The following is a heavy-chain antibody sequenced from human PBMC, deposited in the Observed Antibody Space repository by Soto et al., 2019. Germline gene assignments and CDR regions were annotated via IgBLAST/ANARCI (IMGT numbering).Heavy chain of an antibody. J-gene: IGHJ1*01. CDR3: AGDVGANIKY. CDR2: ISQSGST. D-gene: IGHD2-15*01. V-gene: IGHV4-59*01. Sequence: QVQLQESGPGLVKPSETLSLTCTVSGGSITSFYWSWIRQPPGKGLEWIGYISQSGSTNYNPSLKSRVTISVDTSMNQVSLKLTSVTAADTAVYYCAGDVGANIKYRGQGILVTVSS. CDR1: GGSITSFY.